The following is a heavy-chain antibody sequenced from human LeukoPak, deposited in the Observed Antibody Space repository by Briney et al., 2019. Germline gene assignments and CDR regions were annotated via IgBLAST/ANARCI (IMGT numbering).Heavy chain of an antibody. CDR2: ISGSGGST. J-gene: IGHJ4*02. D-gene: IGHD3-3*01. CDR1: GFTFSSYA. CDR3: AKDTVVFITIFGVVTEAFDY. V-gene: IGHV3-23*01. Sequence: GGSLRLSCAASGFTFSSYAMSRVRQAPGKGLEWVSAISGSGGSTYYADSVKGRFTISRDNSKNTLYLQMNSLRAEDTAVYYCAKDTVVFITIFGVVTEAFDYWGQGTLVTVSS.